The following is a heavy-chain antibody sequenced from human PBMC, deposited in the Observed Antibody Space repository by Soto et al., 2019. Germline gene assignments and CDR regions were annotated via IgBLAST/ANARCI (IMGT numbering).Heavy chain of an antibody. J-gene: IGHJ4*02. V-gene: IGHV1-18*01. CDR3: ARYFDRHMDFDY. Sequence: ASVKVSCKASGYTFTSYGISWVRQAPGQGLEWMGWISAYNGNTNYAQKHQGRVTMTTDTSTSTAYMELRSLRSDDTAVYYCARYFDRHMDFDYWGQGTLVTVPS. D-gene: IGHD3-9*01. CDR2: ISAYNGNT. CDR1: GYTFTSYG.